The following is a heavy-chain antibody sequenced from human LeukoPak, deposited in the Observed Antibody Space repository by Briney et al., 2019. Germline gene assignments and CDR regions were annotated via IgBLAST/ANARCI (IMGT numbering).Heavy chain of an antibody. D-gene: IGHD1-1*01. CDR1: GFTFSSYS. CDR3: ARARGRDPPNWFDP. Sequence: GGSLRLSCAASGFTFSSYSMNWVRQAPGKGLEWVSSISSSSSYIYYADSVKGRFTISRDNAKNSLYLQMNSLRDEDTAVYYCARARGRDPPNWFDPWGQGTLVTVSS. V-gene: IGHV3-21*04. CDR2: ISSSSSYI. J-gene: IGHJ5*02.